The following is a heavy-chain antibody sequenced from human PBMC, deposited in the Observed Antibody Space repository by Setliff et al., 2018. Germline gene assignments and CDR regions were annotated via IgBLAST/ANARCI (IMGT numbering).Heavy chain of an antibody. CDR2: INSDESRT. D-gene: IGHD2-2*02. CDR3: GTRDCRTTGCYNGYIES. Sequence: GGSLRLSCAASGFSFSSYWMHWVRQGPGKGLVWVSRINSDESRTNYAGSVKGRFTISRDNAKNTLYLQMNSLSAEDTAVYFCGTRDCRTTGCYNGYIESWGQGTLVTVSS. CDR1: GFSFSSYW. J-gene: IGHJ4*02. V-gene: IGHV3-74*01.